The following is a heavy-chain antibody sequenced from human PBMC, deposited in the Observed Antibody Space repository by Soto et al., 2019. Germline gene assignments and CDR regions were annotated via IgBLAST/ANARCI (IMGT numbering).Heavy chain of an antibody. D-gene: IGHD6-13*01. J-gene: IGHJ6*03. V-gene: IGHV3-7*01. CDR3: ARAPSSWYFPEAYYMDV. CDR1: GFTFSSYW. Sequence: SLRLSCAASGFTFSSYWMSWVRQAPGKGLEWVANIKQDGSEKYYVDSVKGRFTISRDNAKNSLYLQMNSLRAEDTAVYYCARAPSSWYFPEAYYMDVWGKGTTVTVSS. CDR2: IKQDGSEK.